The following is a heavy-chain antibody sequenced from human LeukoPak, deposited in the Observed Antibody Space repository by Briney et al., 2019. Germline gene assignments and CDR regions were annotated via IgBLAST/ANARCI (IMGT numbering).Heavy chain of an antibody. CDR1: GGTFSSYA. J-gene: IGHJ4*02. CDR3: ARSSGGYYTPYFDY. CDR2: IIPIFGTA. D-gene: IGHD3-3*01. V-gene: IGHV1-69*05. Sequence: SVKVACKASGGTFSSYAISWVRQAPGQGLEWMGRIIPIFGTANYAQKFQGRVTITTDESTSTAYMELSSLRSEDTAVYYCARSSGGYYTPYFDYWGQGTLVTVAS.